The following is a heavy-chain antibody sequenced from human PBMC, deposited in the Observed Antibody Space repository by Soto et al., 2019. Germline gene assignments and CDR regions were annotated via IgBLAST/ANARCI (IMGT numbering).Heavy chain of an antibody. Sequence: EVQLVESGGGLVQPGGSLRLSCAASGFTFSSYNLNWVRQAPGKGLEWVSYISSTSITIYYADSVKGRFTISRDNAKNSLYLQMNSLRAEDTAVYYCARRGSGYDDAGYAFDIWGQGTVVTVSS. CDR1: GFTFSSYN. CDR3: ARRGSGYDDAGYAFDI. D-gene: IGHD5-12*01. CDR2: ISSTSITI. J-gene: IGHJ3*02. V-gene: IGHV3-48*01.